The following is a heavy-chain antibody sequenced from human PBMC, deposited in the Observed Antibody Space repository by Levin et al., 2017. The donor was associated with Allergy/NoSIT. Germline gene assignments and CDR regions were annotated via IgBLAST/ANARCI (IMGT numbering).Heavy chain of an antibody. Sequence: PGGSLRLSCRASGYTFPDYDINWVRQATGQGLEWMGWMNPNSGNTGYAPKFQGRVTMTRNTSITAAYMELGSLTSEDTAVYYCARGNSLNHGVWRPSDYWGQGTLVTVSS. CDR2: MNPNSGNT. V-gene: IGHV1-8*01. CDR3: ARGNSLNHGVWRPSDY. CDR1: GYTFPDYD. J-gene: IGHJ4*02. D-gene: IGHD2-8*01.